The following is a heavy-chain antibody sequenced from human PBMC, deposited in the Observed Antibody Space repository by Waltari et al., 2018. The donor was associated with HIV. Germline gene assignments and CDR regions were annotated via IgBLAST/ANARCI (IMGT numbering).Heavy chain of an antibody. CDR1: GFILRNYL. Sequence: EVQLVESGGGLVQPGGSLRLSCADFGFILRNYLLLWVRQAPGKGLEWLANIKQDGREKYYVDSVKGRFTISRDNDKNSVDLQMNSLRAEDTAVYYCARDGGRRGPFGYWGQGTLVTVSS. CDR2: IKQDGREK. V-gene: IGHV3-7*01. D-gene: IGHD3-3*01. J-gene: IGHJ4*02. CDR3: ARDGGRRGPFGY.